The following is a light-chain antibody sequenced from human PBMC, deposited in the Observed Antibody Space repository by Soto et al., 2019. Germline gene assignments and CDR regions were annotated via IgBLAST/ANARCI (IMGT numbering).Light chain of an antibody. CDR3: QQYGSSLLT. CDR2: AAS. CDR1: QGVSSNN. V-gene: IGKV3-20*01. Sequence: EIVMTQSPGILSMSPGERATLSCRASQGVSSNNLAWYQQKVGQAPMLLIYAASSRATGIPDRFSGSGSGTDFTLTISRLEPEDFAVYYCQQYGSSLLTFGQGTRLEIK. J-gene: IGKJ5*01.